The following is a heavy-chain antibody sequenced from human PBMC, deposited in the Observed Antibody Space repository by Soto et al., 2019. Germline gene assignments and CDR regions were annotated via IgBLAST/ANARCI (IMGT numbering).Heavy chain of an antibody. V-gene: IGHV1-46*01. D-gene: IGHD3-22*01. CDR1: GYTFTSYY. Sequence: ASVKVSCKASGYTFTSYYMHWVRQAPGQGLEWMGIINPSGGSTSYAQKFQGRVTMTRDTSTSTVYVELSSLRSEDTAVYYCARVRYYYDSSGYTVDAFDIWGQGTMVTVSS. CDR2: INPSGGST. J-gene: IGHJ3*02. CDR3: ARVRYYYDSSGYTVDAFDI.